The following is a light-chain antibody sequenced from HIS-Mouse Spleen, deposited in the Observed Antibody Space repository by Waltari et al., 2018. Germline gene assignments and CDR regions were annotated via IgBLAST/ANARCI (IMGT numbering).Light chain of an antibody. CDR1: PSVSSN. CDR3: QQYNNWAPWT. V-gene: IGKV3-15*01. J-gene: IGKJ1*01. Sequence: EIVMTQSPATLSVSPGERATLSCRASPSVSSNLAWYQQKPGQATRLLIYGASTGATSIPARFSGSGSGEEFTLTISSLPSEDFAVYYCQQYNNWAPWTFGQGTKVEIK. CDR2: GAS.